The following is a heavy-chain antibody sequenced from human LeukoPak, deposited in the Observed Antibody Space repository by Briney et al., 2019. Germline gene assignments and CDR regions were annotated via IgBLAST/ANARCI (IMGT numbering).Heavy chain of an antibody. Sequence: ASVKVSCKASGYAFTGYYMHWVRQAPGQGLEWMGWINPSSGGTNYAQKFQGRVTMTRDTSISTAYMEPSRLRSDDTAVYYCARDRRWDYYFDYWGQGTLVTVSS. CDR1: GYAFTGYY. V-gene: IGHV1-2*02. CDR2: INPSSGGT. CDR3: ARDRRWDYYFDY. D-gene: IGHD1-26*01. J-gene: IGHJ4*02.